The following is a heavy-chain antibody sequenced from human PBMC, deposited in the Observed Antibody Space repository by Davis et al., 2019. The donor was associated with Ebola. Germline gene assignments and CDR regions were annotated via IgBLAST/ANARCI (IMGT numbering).Heavy chain of an antibody. CDR3: ARDRYSSGFGY. V-gene: IGHV4-61*01. D-gene: IGHD6-19*01. J-gene: IGHJ4*02. CDR1: GGSVSSGSYY. Sequence: SETLSLTCTVSGGSVSSGSYYWSWIRQPPGKGLEWIGYIYYSGSTNYNPSLKSRVTISVDTSKNQFSLKLSSVTAADTAVYYCARDRYSSGFGYWGQGTLVTVSS. CDR2: IYYSGST.